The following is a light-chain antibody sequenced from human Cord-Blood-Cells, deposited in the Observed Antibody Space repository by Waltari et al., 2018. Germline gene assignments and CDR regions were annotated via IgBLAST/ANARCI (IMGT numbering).Light chain of an antibody. CDR1: SSDVGCYNY. CDR3: SSYTSSSTLV. J-gene: IGLJ1*01. CDR2: DVS. Sequence: QSALTQPASVSGSPGPSIPLSCSGTSSDVGCYNYVSWYQQHPGKAPKLMIYDVSNRPSGVSNRFSGSKAGNTASLTISGLQAEDEADYYCSSYTSSSTLVFGTGTKVTVL. V-gene: IGLV2-14*03.